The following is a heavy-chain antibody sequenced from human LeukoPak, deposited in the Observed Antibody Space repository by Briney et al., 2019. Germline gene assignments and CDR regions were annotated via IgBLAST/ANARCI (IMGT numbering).Heavy chain of an antibody. CDR3: ARDWNDGYVDY. V-gene: IGHV1-2*02. CDR1: GYTFPGYY. J-gene: IGHJ4*02. Sequence: GASVKVSCKASGYTFPGYYMHWVRQAPGQGLEWMGWINPNSGATNYAQKFQGRVTMTRDTSISTAYMELSRLKSDDTAVYYCARDWNDGYVDYWGQGTLVTVSS. D-gene: IGHD1-1*01. CDR2: INPNSGAT.